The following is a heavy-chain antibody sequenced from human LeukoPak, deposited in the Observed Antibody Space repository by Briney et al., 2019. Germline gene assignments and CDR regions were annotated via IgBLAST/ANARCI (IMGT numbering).Heavy chain of an antibody. J-gene: IGHJ4*02. CDR2: IYKTGST. CDR1: GNSITSGGYY. V-gene: IGHV4-31*03. CDR3: ARDVLR. Sequence: PSQTLSLTGTVSGNSITSGGYYWSWIRQRPGKGLEWIGYIYKTGSTYYNPSLKSRVTMSVDTSRNQFSLKLNSVTAADTAVYYCARDVLRWGQGTLVTVSP.